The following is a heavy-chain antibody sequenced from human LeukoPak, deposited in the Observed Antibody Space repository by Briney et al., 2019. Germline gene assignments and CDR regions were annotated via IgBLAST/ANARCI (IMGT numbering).Heavy chain of an antibody. J-gene: IGHJ4*02. V-gene: IGHV3-7*01. CDR2: IKQDGSEK. CDR3: ARHLRFLDPGEVDY. Sequence: SGGSLRLSCAASGFTFSSYWMSWVRQAPGKGLEWVANIKQDGSEKYYVDSVKGRFTISRDNAKNSLYLQMNSLRAEDTAVYYCARHLRFLDPGEVDYWGQGTLVTVSS. D-gene: IGHD3-3*01. CDR1: GFTFSSYW.